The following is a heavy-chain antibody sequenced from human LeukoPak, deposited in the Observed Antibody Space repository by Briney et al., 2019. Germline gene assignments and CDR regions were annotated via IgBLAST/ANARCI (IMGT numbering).Heavy chain of an antibody. J-gene: IGHJ6*02. Sequence: MSSETLSLTCTVSGGSISSYYWSWIRQPPGKGLEWIGYIYYSGSTNYNPSLKSRVTISVDTSKNQFSLKLSSVTAADTAVYYCARDFVADPGYYYYYGMDVWGQGTTVTVSS. CDR2: IYYSGST. V-gene: IGHV4-59*01. CDR3: ARDFVADPGYYYYYGMDV. CDR1: GGSISSYY. D-gene: IGHD2-15*01.